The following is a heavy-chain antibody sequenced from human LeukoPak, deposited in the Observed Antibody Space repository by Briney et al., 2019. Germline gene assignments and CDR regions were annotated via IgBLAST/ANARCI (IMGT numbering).Heavy chain of an antibody. D-gene: IGHD3-10*01. J-gene: IGHJ5*02. V-gene: IGHV4-59*11. CDR2: MFYSGST. CDR1: GGSISSHF. Sequence: PSETLSLTCTVSGGSISSHFWSWIRQPPGKGLEWIGYMFYSGSTNYNPSLKSRVTISVDVSKNQFSLKLTSVSAADTAVYYCARDRAPVTMIRGAPGGFDPWGQGTLVTVSS. CDR3: ARDRAPVTMIRGAPGGFDP.